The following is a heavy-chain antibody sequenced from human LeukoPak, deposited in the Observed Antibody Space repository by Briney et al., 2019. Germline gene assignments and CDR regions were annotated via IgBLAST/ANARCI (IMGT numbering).Heavy chain of an antibody. CDR2: INWNGGST. Sequence: GGSLRLSCAASGFTLDDYDMSWVRQAPGKWLEWVSGINWNGGSTGYADSVMGRFTISRDNARNSLYLQMNSLRAEDTALYYCARIAMAGIGDGFDIWGQGTMVTVSS. CDR1: GFTLDDYD. CDR3: ARIAMAGIGDGFDI. V-gene: IGHV3-20*04. D-gene: IGHD6-19*01. J-gene: IGHJ3*02.